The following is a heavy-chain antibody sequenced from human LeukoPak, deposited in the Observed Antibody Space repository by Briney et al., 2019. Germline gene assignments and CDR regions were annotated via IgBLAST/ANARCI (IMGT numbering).Heavy chain of an antibody. D-gene: IGHD2-8*01. CDR3: ARGYCTNGVCSIPGGY. Sequence: ASAKVSCKASGYTFTGYYMHWVRQAPGQGLEWMGWINPNSGGTNYAQKFQGRVTMTRDTSISTAYMELSRLTSDDTAVYYCARGYCTNGVCSIPGGYWGQGTLVAVSS. CDR2: INPNSGGT. V-gene: IGHV1-2*02. CDR1: GYTFTGYY. J-gene: IGHJ4*02.